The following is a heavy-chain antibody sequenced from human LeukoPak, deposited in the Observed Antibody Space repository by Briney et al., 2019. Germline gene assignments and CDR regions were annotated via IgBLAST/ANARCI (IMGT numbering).Heavy chain of an antibody. J-gene: IGHJ4*02. CDR3: ARDTGGGYSCYDC. CDR2: IKHNGSEK. Sequence: GGSLRLSCAASGFTFSRNWMTWIRQAPGKGLDWVADIKHNGSEKYYVDSVKGRVTISRDNAKNSLYLQMNSLRAEDTAVYYCARDTGGGYSCYDCWGQGTLVTVSS. V-gene: IGHV3-7*01. CDR1: GFTFSRNW. D-gene: IGHD5-18*01.